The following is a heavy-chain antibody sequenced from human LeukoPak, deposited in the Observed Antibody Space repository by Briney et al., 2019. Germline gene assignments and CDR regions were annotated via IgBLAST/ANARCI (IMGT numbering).Heavy chain of an antibody. J-gene: IGHJ4*02. CDR2: ISYDGSNK. D-gene: IGHD5-18*01. V-gene: IGHV3-30*04. CDR3: AKDDVLRGYSYGYMGIIDY. Sequence: PGGSLRLSCTASGFTFNTYAIHWVRQAPGKGLQWVAVISYDGSNKYYADSVKGRFTISRDNSKNTLYLQMNSLRAEDTAVYYCAKDDVLRGYSYGYMGIIDYWGQGTLVTVSS. CDR1: GFTFNTYA.